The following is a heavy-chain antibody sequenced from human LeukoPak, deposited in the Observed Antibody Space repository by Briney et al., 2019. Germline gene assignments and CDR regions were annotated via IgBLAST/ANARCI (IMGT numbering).Heavy chain of an antibody. D-gene: IGHD1-26*01. CDR3: TRESGSYHGNDY. Sequence: GASVRVSCKASGYTFIRYGISWVRQAPGQGLEWMGRINPNNGATNYAQKLQGRVTITGDTSISTAYMELSSLRSDDTAVYYCTRESGSYHGNDYWGQGTLVTVSS. J-gene: IGHJ4*02. CDR2: INPNNGAT. CDR1: GYTFIRYG. V-gene: IGHV1-2*06.